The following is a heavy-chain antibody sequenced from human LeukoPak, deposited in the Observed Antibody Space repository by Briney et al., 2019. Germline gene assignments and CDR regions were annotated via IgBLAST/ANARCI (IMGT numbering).Heavy chain of an antibody. D-gene: IGHD3-10*01. CDR3: ARVHASGSSDY. V-gene: IGHV1-2*02. CDR1: GYTFTGYY. J-gene: IGHJ4*02. CDR2: INPNSGGT. Sequence: GASVKVSCKASGYTFTGYYMHWVRQAPGQGLEWMGWINPNSGGTNYAQKFQGRVTMTRDTSISTTYMELSRLRSDDTAVYSCARVHASGSSDYWGQGTLVTVSS.